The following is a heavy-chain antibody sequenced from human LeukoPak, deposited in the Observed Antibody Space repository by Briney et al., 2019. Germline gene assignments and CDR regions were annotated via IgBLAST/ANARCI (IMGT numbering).Heavy chain of an antibody. CDR3: ARQGGSSSPYYYYYMDV. V-gene: IGHV4-38-2*01. Sequence: SETLPLTCAVSGYSISSGYYWGWIRQPPGKGLEWIGCIYHSGSTHYNPSLKSRLTISVDTSKNLFSLKLSSVTAADTAVYYCARQGGSSSPYYYYYMDVWGKGTTVTVSS. CDR2: IYHSGST. J-gene: IGHJ6*03. D-gene: IGHD6-13*01. CDR1: GYSISSGYY.